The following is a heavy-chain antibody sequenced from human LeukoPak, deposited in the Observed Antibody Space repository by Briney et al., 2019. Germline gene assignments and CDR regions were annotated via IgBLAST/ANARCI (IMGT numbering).Heavy chain of an antibody. Sequence: SETLSRTGTVSGGSISSSSYYWGWIRQPPGKGLEWIGSIYYSGSTYYNPSLKSRATISVDTSKNQFSLKLSSVTAADTAVYYCARGCYDFWSGYYNLFDYWGQGTLVTVSS. D-gene: IGHD3-3*01. CDR2: IYYSGST. CDR3: ARGCYDFWSGYYNLFDY. CDR1: GGSISSSSYY. V-gene: IGHV4-39*07. J-gene: IGHJ4*02.